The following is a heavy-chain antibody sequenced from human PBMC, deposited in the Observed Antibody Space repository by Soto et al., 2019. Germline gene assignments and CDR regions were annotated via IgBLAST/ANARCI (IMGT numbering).Heavy chain of an antibody. J-gene: IGHJ6*02. D-gene: IGHD2-2*01. CDR2: IYYSGST. Sequence: PSETLSLTCTVSGGSISSYYWSWIRQPPGKGLEWIGYIYYSGSTNYNPSLKSRVTISVDTSKNQFSLKLSSVTAADTAVYYCARGYCSSTSCYYSPYYYYGMDVWGQGTTVTVSS. CDR3: ARGYCSSTSCYYSPYYYYGMDV. CDR1: GGSISSYY. V-gene: IGHV4-59*01.